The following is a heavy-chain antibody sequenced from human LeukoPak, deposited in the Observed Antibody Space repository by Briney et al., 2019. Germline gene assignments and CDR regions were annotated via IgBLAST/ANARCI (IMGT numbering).Heavy chain of an antibody. J-gene: IGHJ4*02. CDR2: INQDGSAK. CDR1: GFTFSGSW. V-gene: IGHV3-7*01. D-gene: IGHD3-3*01. Sequence: AGSLRLSCAASGFTFSGSWMSWVRQAPGKGLEWVANINQDGSAKNYLDSVKGRFTISIDRGKNSLYLQMNSLRDGDTAVYYCARELSWSGRDYWGQGTLVTVSS. CDR3: ARELSWSGRDY.